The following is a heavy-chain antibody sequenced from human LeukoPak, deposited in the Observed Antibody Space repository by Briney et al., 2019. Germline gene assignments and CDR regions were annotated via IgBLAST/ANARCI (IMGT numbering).Heavy chain of an antibody. D-gene: IGHD1-26*01. CDR2: IRSKAYGGTT. CDR3: TRDWARSGSYYQ. J-gene: IGHJ1*01. CDR1: GFTFGDYA. Sequence: GGSLRLSCTASGFTFGDYAMSWVRQAPGKGLEWVGFIRSKAYGGTTEYAAYVNGRFTISRDDSKSIAYLQMNSLKTEDTAVYYCTRDWARSGSYYQWGQGTLVTVPS. V-gene: IGHV3-49*04.